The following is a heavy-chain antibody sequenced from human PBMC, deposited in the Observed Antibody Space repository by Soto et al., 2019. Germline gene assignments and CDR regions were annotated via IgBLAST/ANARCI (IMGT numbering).Heavy chain of an antibody. V-gene: IGHV3-30*18. Sequence: GGPLRLSCAASGFTFSSYGMHWVRQAPGKGLEWVAVISYDGSNKYYADSVKGRFTISRDNSKNTLYLQMNSLRAEDTAVYYCAKDGEAAAGYYYYYGMDVWGQGTTVTVSS. D-gene: IGHD6-13*01. CDR1: GFTFSSYG. CDR3: AKDGEAAAGYYYYYGMDV. CDR2: ISYDGSNK. J-gene: IGHJ6*02.